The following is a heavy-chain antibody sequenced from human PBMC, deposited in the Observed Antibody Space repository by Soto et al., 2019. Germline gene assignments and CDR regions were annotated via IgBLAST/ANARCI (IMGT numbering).Heavy chain of an antibody. J-gene: IGHJ6*02. CDR3: ARLPMYDFWSGYYLYYYYYGMDV. CDR1: GYSFTSYW. CDR2: IDPSDSYT. V-gene: IGHV5-10-1*01. Sequence: GESLKISCKGSGYSFTSYWISWVRQMPGKGLEWMGRIDPSDSYTNYSPSFQGHVTISADKSISTAYLQWSSLKASDTAMYYCARLPMYDFWSGYYLYYYYYGMDVWGQGTTVTV. D-gene: IGHD3-3*01.